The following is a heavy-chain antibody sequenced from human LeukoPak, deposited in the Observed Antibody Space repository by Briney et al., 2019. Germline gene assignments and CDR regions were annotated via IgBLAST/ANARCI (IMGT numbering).Heavy chain of an antibody. J-gene: IGHJ6*03. CDR3: ARGAMLRLYYYYYYYMDV. D-gene: IGHD3-10*02. Sequence: SETLSLTCAVYDGSFSGYYWSWIRQPPGKGLEWIGEINHSGSTNYNPSLKSRVTISVDTSKNQFSLKLSSVTAADTAVYYCARGAMLRLYYYYYYYMDVWGKGTTVTVSS. CDR2: INHSGST. V-gene: IGHV4-34*01. CDR1: DGSFSGYY.